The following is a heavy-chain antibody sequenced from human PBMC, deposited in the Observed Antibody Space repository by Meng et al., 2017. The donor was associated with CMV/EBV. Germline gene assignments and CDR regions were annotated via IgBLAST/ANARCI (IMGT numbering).Heavy chain of an antibody. Sequence: GGPLRLSCAASGFTVSSNYMSWVRQAPGKGLEWVSVIYSGGSTYYADSVKGRFTISRDNSKNTLYLQMNSLRAEDTAVYYCARGTNSGSYSAFDIWGQGTMVTVSS. CDR3: ARGTNSGSYSAFDI. CDR2: IYSGGST. CDR1: GFTVSSNY. D-gene: IGHD1-26*01. V-gene: IGHV3-53*01. J-gene: IGHJ3*02.